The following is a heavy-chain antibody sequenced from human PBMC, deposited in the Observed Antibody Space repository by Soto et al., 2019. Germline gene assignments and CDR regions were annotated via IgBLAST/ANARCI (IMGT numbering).Heavy chain of an antibody. CDR3: ARGEEATIRSVYYYGIDV. V-gene: IGHV1-69*01. CDR1: GGTFSSYG. CDR2: IIPIFGTS. Sequence: QVQLVQSGAEVKKPGSSVKVSCKASGGTFSSYGISWVRQAPGQGLEWMGGIIPIFGTSNYAQRFQDRVTITADDSTSTAYMELSSLRFEDTAVYYCARGEEATIRSVYYYGIDVWGQGTTVTVSS. D-gene: IGHD5-12*01. J-gene: IGHJ6*02.